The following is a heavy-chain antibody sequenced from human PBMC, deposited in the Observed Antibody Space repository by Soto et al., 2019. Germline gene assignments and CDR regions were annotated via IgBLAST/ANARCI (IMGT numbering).Heavy chain of an antibody. CDR1: RFRVRSYA. V-gene: IGHV3-30-3*01. Sequence: GGSLRLSCAACRFRVRSYAMHWVRQDPGKGLEWVAVISYDGSNKYYADSVKGRFTISRDNSKNTLYLQMNSLRAEDTAVYYCARARQKSSITFGGVIAPPHDYWGQGTLVTVSS. CDR3: ARARQKSSITFGGVIAPPHDY. CDR2: ISYDGSNK. D-gene: IGHD3-16*02. J-gene: IGHJ4*02.